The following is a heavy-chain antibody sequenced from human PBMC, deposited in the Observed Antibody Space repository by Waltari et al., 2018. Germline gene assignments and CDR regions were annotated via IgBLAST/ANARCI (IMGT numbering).Heavy chain of an antibody. Sequence: QVQLVQSGAEVKQPGASVKVSCKASGYSFTSYHINWVRQAAGQGLEWMGWMNPTSGSTGYAQKFQDRVTITRNTSIGTAYMELRSLRSEDTAVYYCARDYGSGTYYYMDVWGKGTTVTVSS. CDR1: GYSFTSYH. V-gene: IGHV1-8*03. J-gene: IGHJ6*03. CDR2: MNPTSGST. D-gene: IGHD3-10*01. CDR3: ARDYGSGTYYYMDV.